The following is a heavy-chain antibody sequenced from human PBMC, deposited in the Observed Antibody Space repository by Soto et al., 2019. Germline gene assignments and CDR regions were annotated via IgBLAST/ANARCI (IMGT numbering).Heavy chain of an antibody. CDR3: ARSYYDFWSGYYYYYGMDV. CDR2: IYYSGST. CDR1: GGSISSSSYY. D-gene: IGHD3-3*01. Sequence: LSLTCTVSGGSISSSSYYWGWIRQPPGKGLEWIGSIYYSGSTYYNPSLKSRVTISVDTSKNQFSLKLSSVTAADTAVYYCARSYYDFWSGYYYYYGMDVWGQGTTVTVSS. V-gene: IGHV4-39*01. J-gene: IGHJ6*02.